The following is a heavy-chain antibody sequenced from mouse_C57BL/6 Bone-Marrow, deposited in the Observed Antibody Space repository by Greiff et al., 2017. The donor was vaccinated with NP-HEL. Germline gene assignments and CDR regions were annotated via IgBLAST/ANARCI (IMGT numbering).Heavy chain of an antibody. J-gene: IGHJ4*01. Sequence: VQLQQSGAELVRPGASVKLSCTASGFNIKDNYMHWVKQRPEQGLEWIGWIDPENGDTEYASKFQGKATITADTSSNTAYLQLSSLTSEDTAVYYCTTNYDAMDYWGQGTSVTVSS. CDR2: IDPENGDT. CDR3: TTNYDAMDY. V-gene: IGHV14-4*01. CDR1: GFNIKDNY.